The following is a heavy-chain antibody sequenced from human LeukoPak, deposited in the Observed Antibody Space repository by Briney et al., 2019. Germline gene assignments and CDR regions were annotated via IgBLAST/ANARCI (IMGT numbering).Heavy chain of an antibody. CDR1: GGSFSGYY. D-gene: IGHD6-13*01. CDR2: IYHSGST. V-gene: IGHV4-34*01. J-gene: IGHJ4*02. CDR3: ARHPSAAAKLLFDY. Sequence: PSETLSLTCAVYGGSFSGYYWSWIRQPPGKGLEWIGYIYHSGSTYYNPSLKSRVTISIDTSKNQFSLNLSSVTAADTAVYYCARHPSAAAKLLFDYWGQGTLVTVSS.